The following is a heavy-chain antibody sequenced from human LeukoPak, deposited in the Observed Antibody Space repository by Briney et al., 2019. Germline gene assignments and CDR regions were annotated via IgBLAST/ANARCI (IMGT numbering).Heavy chain of an antibody. D-gene: IGHD3-22*01. CDR2: ISSCSSYI. CDR3: AGDDSSGSYGMDV. J-gene: IGHJ6*02. CDR1: GFTFSSYS. V-gene: IGHV3-21*01. Sequence: SGGSLRLSCAASGFTFSSYSMNWVRQAPGKGLEWVSSISSCSSYIYYADSVKGRFTISRDNAKNSLYLQMNSLRAEDTAVYYCAGDDSSGSYGMDVWGQGTTVTVSS.